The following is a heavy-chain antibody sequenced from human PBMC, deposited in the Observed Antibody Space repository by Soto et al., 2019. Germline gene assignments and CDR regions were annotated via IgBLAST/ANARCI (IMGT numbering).Heavy chain of an antibody. CDR2: IKQDGSEK. D-gene: IGHD1-1*01. CDR1: GFTFSSYW. CDR3: AREGYNWNLRPFDY. Sequence: PGGSLRLSCAASGFTFSSYWMSWVRQAPGKGLEWVANIKQDGSEKYYVDSVKGRFTISRDNAKNSLYLQMNSLRAEDTAVYYCAREGYNWNLRPFDYWGQGTLVTAPQ. J-gene: IGHJ4*02. V-gene: IGHV3-7*01.